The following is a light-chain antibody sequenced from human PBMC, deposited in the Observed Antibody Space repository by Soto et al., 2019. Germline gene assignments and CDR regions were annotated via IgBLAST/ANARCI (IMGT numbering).Light chain of an antibody. V-gene: IGKV1-9*01. Sequence: DIQLTQSPSFLSASVGDRVTITCRASQGISNCLAWYQRKPGKAPKLLTYAASTLQSGGPSRFSGSGSGTEFTLTISSLQPEDFATYYCQQLNSYPLTFGGGTKVEIK. CDR2: AAS. J-gene: IGKJ4*01. CDR1: QGISNC. CDR3: QQLNSYPLT.